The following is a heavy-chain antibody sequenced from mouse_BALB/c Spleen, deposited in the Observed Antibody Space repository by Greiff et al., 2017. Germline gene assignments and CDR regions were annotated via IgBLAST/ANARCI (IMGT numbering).Heavy chain of an antibody. CDR3: AREGLTRDFAY. D-gene: IGHD1-3*01. CDR1: GYTFTSYV. CDR2: INPYNDGT. J-gene: IGHJ3*01. Sequence: VQLKESGPELVKPGASVKMSCKASGYTFTSYVMHWVKQKPGQGLEWIGYINPYNDGTKYNEKFKGKATLTSDKSSSTAYMELSSLTSEDSAVYYCAREGLTRDFAYWGQGTLVTVSA. V-gene: IGHV1-14*01.